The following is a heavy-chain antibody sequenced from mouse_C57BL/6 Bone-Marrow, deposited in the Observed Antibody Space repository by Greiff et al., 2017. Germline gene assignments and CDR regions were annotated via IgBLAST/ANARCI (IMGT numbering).Heavy chain of an antibody. D-gene: IGHD2-12*01. CDR3: ARNDGFAY. Sequence: VQLKESGPGLVQPGASVKISCKASGYSFTGYYMNWVKQSPEKSLEWIGEINPSTGGTTYNQKFKAKATLTVDKSSSIAYMQLKSLTSEDAAVYYDARNDGFAYWGQGTLVTVSA. CDR2: INPSTGGT. V-gene: IGHV1-42*01. J-gene: IGHJ3*01. CDR1: GYSFTGYY.